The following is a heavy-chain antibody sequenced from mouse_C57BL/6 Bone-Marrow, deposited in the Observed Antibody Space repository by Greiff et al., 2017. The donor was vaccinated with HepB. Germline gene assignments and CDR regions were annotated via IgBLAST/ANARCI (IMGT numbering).Heavy chain of an antibody. J-gene: IGHJ3*01. CDR3: TPNWGAY. CDR1: GFNIKDDY. Sequence: DVKLVESGAELVRPGASVKLSCTASGFNIKDDYMHWVKQRPEQGLEWIGWIDPENGDTEYASKFQGKATITADTSSNTAYLQLSSLTSEDTAVYYCTPNWGAYWGQGTLVTVSA. CDR2: IDPENGDT. D-gene: IGHD4-1*02. V-gene: IGHV14-4*01.